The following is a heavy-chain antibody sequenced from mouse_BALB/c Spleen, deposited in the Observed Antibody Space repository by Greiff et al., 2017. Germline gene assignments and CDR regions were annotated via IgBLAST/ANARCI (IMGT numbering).Heavy chain of an antibody. CDR1: GYTFTDYV. CDR3: AGGGNYFDY. CDR2: IYPGSGST. Sequence: QVQLQQSGPELVKPGASVKMSCKASGYTFTDYVISWVKQRTGQGLEWIGEIYPGSGSTYYNEKFKGKATLTADKSSNTAYMQLSSLTSGDSAVYYCAGGGNYFDYWGQGTTLTVSS. V-gene: IGHV1-77*01. J-gene: IGHJ2*01.